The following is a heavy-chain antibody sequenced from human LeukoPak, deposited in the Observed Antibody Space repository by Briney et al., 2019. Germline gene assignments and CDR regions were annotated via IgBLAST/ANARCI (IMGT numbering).Heavy chain of an antibody. CDR1: GFTFSSYW. D-gene: IGHD5-12*01. J-gene: IGHJ4*02. Sequence: PGGSLRLSCAASGFTFSSYWMSWVRQAPGKGLEWVANIKQDGSEKYYVDSVKGRFTISRDNAKNSLYLQMNSLRAEDTAVYYCARVTVPYSGYAPGPRWGQGTLVTVSS. V-gene: IGHV3-7*01. CDR2: IKQDGSEK. CDR3: ARVTVPYSGYAPGPR.